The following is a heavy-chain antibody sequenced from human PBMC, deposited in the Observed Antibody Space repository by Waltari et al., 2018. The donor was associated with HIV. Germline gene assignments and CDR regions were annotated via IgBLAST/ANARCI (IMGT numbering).Heavy chain of an antibody. CDR3: ARSFSGYSNYFDP. Sequence: QLQLQESGPGLVKSSETLSLTCTVSGGSMPSSSYYWGWIRQPPGKGLEWIGSMSYSGSTYHNPSLRSRLTISVDTSKNQFSLKLTSVTAADTAVYYCARSFSGYSNYFDPWGQGTLVTVSS. J-gene: IGHJ5*02. CDR2: MSYSGST. V-gene: IGHV4-39*01. CDR1: GGSMPSSSYY. D-gene: IGHD4-4*01.